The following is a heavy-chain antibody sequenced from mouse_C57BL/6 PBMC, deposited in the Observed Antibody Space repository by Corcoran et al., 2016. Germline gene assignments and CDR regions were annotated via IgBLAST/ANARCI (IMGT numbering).Heavy chain of an antibody. CDR1: GFSLSTSGMG. V-gene: IGHV8-12*01. Sequence: QVTLKESGPGILQSSQTLSLTCSFSGFSLSTSGMGVSWIRQPSGKGLEWLAHIYWDDDKRYNPSLKSRLTISKDTSRNQVFLKITSVDTADTATYYCARRNCDWYFDVWGTGTTVTVSS. CDR2: IYWDDDK. D-gene: IGHD4-1*01. CDR3: ARRNCDWYFDV. J-gene: IGHJ1*03.